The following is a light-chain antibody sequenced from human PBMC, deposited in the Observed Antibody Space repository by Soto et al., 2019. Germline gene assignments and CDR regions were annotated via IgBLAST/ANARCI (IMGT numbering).Light chain of an antibody. J-gene: IGKJ1*01. CDR2: RAS. Sequence: EIVLTQSPGPLSLSPGQRATLSCRASQSLSGNYLAWYQQKPGQAPRVLIYRASIRATGISDRFSGSGSGTDFTLTISRLEPEDVAVYYCQHYGASPWTLGQGTKVDIK. CDR1: QSLSGNY. CDR3: QHYGASPWT. V-gene: IGKV3-20*01.